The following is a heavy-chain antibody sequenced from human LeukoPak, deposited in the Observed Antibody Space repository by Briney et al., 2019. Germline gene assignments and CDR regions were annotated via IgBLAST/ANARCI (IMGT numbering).Heavy chain of an antibody. D-gene: IGHD6-13*01. CDR1: GFTFSTHA. Sequence: GGSLRLSCVASGFTFSTHAMSWVRLAPGKGLEWVSAIGGSGGSTYYADSVKGRFTISRDNAKNSLYLQMNSLRAEDTALYYCAKSRGLNSRIDYWGQGTLVTVSS. CDR2: IGGSGGST. J-gene: IGHJ4*02. CDR3: AKSRGLNSRIDY. V-gene: IGHV3-23*01.